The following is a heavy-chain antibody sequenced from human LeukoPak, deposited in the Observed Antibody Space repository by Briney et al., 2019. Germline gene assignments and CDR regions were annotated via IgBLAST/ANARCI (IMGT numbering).Heavy chain of an antibody. V-gene: IGHV4-34*01. Sequence: SETLSLTCAVYGGSFSGYYWSWIRQPPGKGLEWIGEINHSGSTNYNPSLKSRVTMSVDTSKSQFSLRLSSVTAADTAVYYCTRGAYDSSGFYYHNAFDIWGQGTMVTVSS. CDR3: TRGAYDSSGFYYHNAFDI. CDR2: INHSGST. CDR1: GGSFSGYY. D-gene: IGHD3-22*01. J-gene: IGHJ3*02.